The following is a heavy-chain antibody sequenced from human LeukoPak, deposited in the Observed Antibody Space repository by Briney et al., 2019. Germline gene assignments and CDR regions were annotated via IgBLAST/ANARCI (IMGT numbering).Heavy chain of an antibody. CDR3: ATQGVGYCSSTSCYLRY. J-gene: IGHJ4*02. V-gene: IGHV1-18*01. CDR2: ISAYNGNT. Sequence: ASVKVSCKASGYTFTSYGISWVRQAPGQGLVWMGWISAYNGNTNYAQKLQGRVTMTTDTSTSTAYMELRSLRSDDTAVYYCATQGVGYCSSTSCYLRYWGQGTLVTVSS. CDR1: GYTFTSYG. D-gene: IGHD2-2*01.